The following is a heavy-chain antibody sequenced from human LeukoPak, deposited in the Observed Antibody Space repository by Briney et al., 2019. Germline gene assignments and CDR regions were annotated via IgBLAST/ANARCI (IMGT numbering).Heavy chain of an antibody. V-gene: IGHV4-59*01. CDR3: ARDPTY. Sequence: SETLSLTCTVSGDSINSYYWTWIRQAPGKGLEWIGYIYYTGSTNYSPSLKSRVSISIDPSKNQFSLKLTSVTAADTAVYYCARDPTYWGQGILVTVSS. J-gene: IGHJ4*02. CDR2: IYYTGST. CDR1: GDSINSYY.